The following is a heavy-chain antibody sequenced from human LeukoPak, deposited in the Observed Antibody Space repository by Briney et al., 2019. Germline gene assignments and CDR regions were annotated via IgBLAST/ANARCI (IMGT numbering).Heavy chain of an antibody. J-gene: IGHJ4*02. Sequence: ASVKVSCKASGYTFTGYYMHWVRQAPGQGLEWMGWINPNSGGTNYAQKFQGRVTMTRDTPISTAYMELSRLRSDDTAVYYCARAATLLWFGELLYRSGATLDYCGQGTLVTVSS. V-gene: IGHV1-2*02. CDR2: INPNSGGT. CDR3: ARAATLLWFGELLYRSGATLDY. D-gene: IGHD3-10*01. CDR1: GYTFTGYY.